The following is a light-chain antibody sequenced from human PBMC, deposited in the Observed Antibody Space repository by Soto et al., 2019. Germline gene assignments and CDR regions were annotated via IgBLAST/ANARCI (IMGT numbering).Light chain of an antibody. Sequence: DIQMTQSPSSLSASVGDRVTITCRESHNISRYFNCYQQKPWKAPRLLVYAAAGLQNGVPSRFSVSGSGTDCTLTISSLQPEDLATDYCKQSYNALFTFAPGTKVDI. CDR2: AAA. V-gene: IGKV1-39*01. J-gene: IGKJ3*01. CDR3: KQSYNALFT. CDR1: HNISRY.